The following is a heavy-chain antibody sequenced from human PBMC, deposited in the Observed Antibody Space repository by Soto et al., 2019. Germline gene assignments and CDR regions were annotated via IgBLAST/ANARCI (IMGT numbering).Heavy chain of an antibody. CDR2: IVPIYGTR. Sequence: QVQLVQSGAEVKKPGSSVKVSCKASGGTFSRYAFSWVRQAPGKGLEWMGGIVPIYGTRGFAQKFQGRLTITAGEPTRTAYMELSSLRSEDTAVYYCARDRKWDPRGVEAQQDDYFDHWGQGTPVTVSS. V-gene: IGHV1-69*01. CDR3: ARDRKWDPRGVEAQQDDYFDH. D-gene: IGHD1-26*01. J-gene: IGHJ4*02. CDR1: GGTFSRYA.